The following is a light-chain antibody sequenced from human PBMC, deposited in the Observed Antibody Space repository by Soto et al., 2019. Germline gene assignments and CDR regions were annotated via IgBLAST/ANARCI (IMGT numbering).Light chain of an antibody. J-gene: IGKJ5*01. CDR2: GAS. CDR3: QQYNNWGT. V-gene: IGKV3-15*01. CDR1: QYVSNK. Sequence: MTQSPSTLSAFVGDRVTIACRASQYVSNKVAWYQQKPGQAPSLLILGASTRATGIPARFSGSGSGTEFTLTISSLQSEDFAVYYCQQYNNWGTFGQGTRLEI.